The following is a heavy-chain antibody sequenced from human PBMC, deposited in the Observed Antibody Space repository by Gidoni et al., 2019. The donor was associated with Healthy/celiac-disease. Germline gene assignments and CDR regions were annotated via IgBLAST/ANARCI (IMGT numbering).Heavy chain of an antibody. CDR2: IYTSGST. D-gene: IGHD3-3*01. J-gene: IGHJ6*03. CDR3: ARGATIFGVVSYYYYMDV. Sequence: QVQLQESGPGLVKPSQTLSLTCPVSGGSISSGSYYWSWIRPPAVKGLEWIGSIYTSGSTNYNPSLKSRVTISVDTSKNQFSLKLSSVTAADTAVYYCARGATIFGVVSYYYYMDVWGKGTTVTVSS. CDR1: GGSISSGSYY. V-gene: IGHV4-61*02.